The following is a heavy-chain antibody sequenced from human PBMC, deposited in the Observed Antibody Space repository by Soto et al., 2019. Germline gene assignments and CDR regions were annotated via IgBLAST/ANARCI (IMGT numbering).Heavy chain of an antibody. J-gene: IGHJ4*02. CDR1: GFTLSNSA. CDR2: ISGRGGST. CDR3: AKGAHGSGPPL. Sequence: EVQLLESGGGLVQPGGSLRHSCAASGFTLSNSAMSWVRQAPGKGLEWVSAISGRGGSTYYADSVKGRFTISRDNSKNTLDLQMNSLRVEDTALYYCAKGAHGSGPPLWGQGTLVSVSS. V-gene: IGHV3-23*01. D-gene: IGHD6-19*01.